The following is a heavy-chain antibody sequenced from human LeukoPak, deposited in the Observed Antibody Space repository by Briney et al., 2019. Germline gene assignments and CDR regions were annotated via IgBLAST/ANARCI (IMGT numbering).Heavy chain of an antibody. CDR3: AKDLMVIIVSGVCDI. Sequence: GGSLRLSCAASGFTFSNYAMSWVRQAPGKGLEWVSAISSSGGNTYYADSVKGRFTISRDNSKNTFYLQMNSLRAEDTAVYYCAKDLMVIIVSGVCDIWGQGTMTVSS. D-gene: IGHD3-3*01. V-gene: IGHV3-23*01. CDR2: ISSSGGNT. J-gene: IGHJ3*02. CDR1: GFTFSNYA.